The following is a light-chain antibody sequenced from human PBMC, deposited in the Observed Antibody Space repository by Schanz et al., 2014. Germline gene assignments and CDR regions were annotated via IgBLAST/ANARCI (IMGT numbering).Light chain of an antibody. V-gene: IGKV3-15*01. CDR2: GAS. J-gene: IGKJ2*01. CDR1: QSVSSSY. CDR3: QQYHNWPMYT. Sequence: EIVLTQSPGTLSLSPGERATLSCRASQSVSSSYLAWYQQKFGQAPRLLIYGASIRATGIPARFSGSGSGTEFTLTISSLQSEDLAVYYCQQYHNWPMYTFGQGTKLEIK.